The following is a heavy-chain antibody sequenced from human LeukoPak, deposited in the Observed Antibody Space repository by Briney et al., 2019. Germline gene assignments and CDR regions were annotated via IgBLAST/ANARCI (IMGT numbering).Heavy chain of an antibody. V-gene: IGHV1-2*06. CDR2: INPNSGDT. J-gene: IGHJ4*02. D-gene: IGHD2-2*01. CDR1: GYTFTGYY. Sequence: ASVKVSCKASGYTFTGYYMHWVRQAPGQGLEWMGRINPNSGDTNYAQKYQGRVTMTRDTSISTAYMELSRLRSDDTAVYYCARDYCSSTSCLFDYWGQGTLVSVSS. CDR3: ARDYCSSTSCLFDY.